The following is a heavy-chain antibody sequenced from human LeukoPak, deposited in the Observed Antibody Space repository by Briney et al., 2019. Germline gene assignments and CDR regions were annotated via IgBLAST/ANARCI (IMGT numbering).Heavy chain of an antibody. Sequence: SETLSLTCTVSGGSISSYYWSWIRQPPGKGLEWIGYIYYSGSTNYNPSLKSRVTISVDTSKNQFSLKLSSVTAADTAVYYCARFPVGYGSGSYNPYFDYWGQGTLVTVSS. J-gene: IGHJ4*02. CDR2: IYYSGST. CDR1: GGSISSYY. CDR3: ARFPVGYGSGSYNPYFDY. D-gene: IGHD3-10*01. V-gene: IGHV4-59*01.